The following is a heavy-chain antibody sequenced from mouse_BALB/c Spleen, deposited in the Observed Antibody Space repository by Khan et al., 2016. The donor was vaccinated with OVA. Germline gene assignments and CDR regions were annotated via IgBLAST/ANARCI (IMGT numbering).Heavy chain of an antibody. CDR1: GYAFTDYL. CDR2: INPGSGGT. CDR3: SRSGYGFGAY. V-gene: IGHV1-54*01. J-gene: IGHJ3*01. Sequence: QVQLQQSGAELVRPGTSVKVSCKASGYAFTDYLIEWLKQRPGQGLEWIGVINPGSGGTHCNEEFMDRVTLTADKSSSTAYMQLSSLTSDDSAVYFCSRSGYGFGAYWGPGTLVTVSA. D-gene: IGHD3-2*02.